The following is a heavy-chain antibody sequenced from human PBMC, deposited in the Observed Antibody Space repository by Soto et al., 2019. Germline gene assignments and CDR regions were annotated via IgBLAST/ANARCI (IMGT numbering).Heavy chain of an antibody. D-gene: IGHD3-10*01. J-gene: IGHJ4*02. V-gene: IGHV1-69*06. CDR3: ARRPPLYASESSRFDI. Sequence: GASVKVSCKASGGTFSSYAISWVRQAPGQGLEWMGGIIPIFGTANYAQKFQGRVTISADTSKNQFSLRLSSVSVADTAVYYCARRPPLYASESSRFDIWGQGALVTVSS. CDR1: GGTFSSYA. CDR2: IIPIFGTA.